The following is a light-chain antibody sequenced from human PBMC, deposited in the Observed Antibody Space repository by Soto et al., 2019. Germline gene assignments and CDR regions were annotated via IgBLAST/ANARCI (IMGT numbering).Light chain of an antibody. V-gene: IGKV1-5*01. CDR2: DAS. CDR1: QSISSW. CDR3: QQYNNYPRT. Sequence: DIQITQSPSTLSASVGDRVTITCRASQSISSWLAWYQQKPGKAPKLLIYDASSLESGVPSRFSGSGSGTEFTLTISNLQPDDFATYFCQQYNNYPRTFGQGTKVAIK. J-gene: IGKJ1*01.